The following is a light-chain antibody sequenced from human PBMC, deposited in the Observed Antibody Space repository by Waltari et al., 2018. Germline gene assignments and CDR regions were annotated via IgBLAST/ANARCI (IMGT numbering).Light chain of an antibody. Sequence: QSALTQPASVSGSPGQSITISCAGTNTAVGSYNLVSWYQQHPGKVPKLIIYEVTRRPSGVSNRFSVSQSGNPASLTISGLQSDDEGDYYCCSYAGSSTVVFGGGTKLTVL. CDR2: EVT. CDR1: NTAVGSYNL. V-gene: IGLV2-23*02. CDR3: CSYAGSSTVV. J-gene: IGLJ2*01.